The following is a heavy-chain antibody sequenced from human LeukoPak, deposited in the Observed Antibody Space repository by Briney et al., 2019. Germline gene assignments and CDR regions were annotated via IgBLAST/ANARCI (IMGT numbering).Heavy chain of an antibody. CDR3: AKDQAVTGTLALDL. J-gene: IGHJ5*02. V-gene: IGHV3-23*01. CDR1: GFTFSSYA. Sequence: GGSLRLSCQASGFTFSSYALTWVRQAPGKGLEWVSAVSRGGDNTFYADSVKGRFTVSRDNPKNTLFLQMNSLRAEDTAVYYCAKDQAVTGTLALDLWGQGALVSVSS. D-gene: IGHD6-19*01. CDR2: VSRGGDNT.